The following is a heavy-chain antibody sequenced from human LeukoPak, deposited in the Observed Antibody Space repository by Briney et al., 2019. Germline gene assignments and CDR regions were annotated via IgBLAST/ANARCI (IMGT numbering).Heavy chain of an antibody. V-gene: IGHV3-21*01. CDR1: GLXFSSYS. CDR2: ISSSSSYI. D-gene: IGHD3-9*01. CDR3: ARVPQYYDILTGPLGMDV. J-gene: IGHJ6*02. Sequence: GGSLRLSCAASGLXFSSYSMNWVRQAPGKGLEWVSSISSSSSYIYYADSVKGRFTISRDNAKNSLYLQMNSLRAEDTAVYYCARVPQYYDILTGPLGMDVWGQGTTVTVSS.